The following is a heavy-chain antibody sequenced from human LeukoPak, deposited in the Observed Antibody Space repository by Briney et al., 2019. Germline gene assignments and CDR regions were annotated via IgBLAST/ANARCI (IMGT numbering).Heavy chain of an antibody. CDR3: ARDLNRIIPSGDFDQ. V-gene: IGHV4-39*07. CDR1: GGSISSGSYY. J-gene: IGHJ4*02. CDR2: IDHTGST. Sequence: SETLSLTCTVSGGSISSGSYYWSWIRQPPGKGLEWIGSIDHTGSTSYNPSLKSRVTISVDTSKNRFSLKVASVTAADTAVYYCARDLNRIIPSGDFDQWGQGTLVTVSS. D-gene: IGHD3-3*01.